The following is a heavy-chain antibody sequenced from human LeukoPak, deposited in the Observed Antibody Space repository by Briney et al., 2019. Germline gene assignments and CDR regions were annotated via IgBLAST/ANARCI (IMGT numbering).Heavy chain of an antibody. CDR1: GGSISSSNW. D-gene: IGHD1-1*01. J-gene: IGHJ4*02. CDR3: ARVGGGLEPSLVDY. Sequence: SETLSLTCAVSGGSISSSNWWSWVRQPPGKGLEWIGEIYHSGSTNYNPSLKSRVTISVDKSKNQFSLKLSSVTAADTAVYYCARVGGGLEPSLVDYWGQGTLVTVSS. V-gene: IGHV4-4*02. CDR2: IYHSGST.